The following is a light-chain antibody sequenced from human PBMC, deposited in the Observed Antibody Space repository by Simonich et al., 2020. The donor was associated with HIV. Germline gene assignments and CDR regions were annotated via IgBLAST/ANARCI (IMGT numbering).Light chain of an antibody. J-gene: IGKJ4*01. CDR3: QQFYTSVVT. CDR2: WAS. V-gene: IGKV4-1*01. Sequence: DIVMTQSPDSLAVSLGERATINCKSSQSVLYSSNNKNYLAWYQQKPGQPPKLLIYWASTRESGVPDRFSGSGSGTDFTLTISSLQPEDFATYYCQQFYTSVVTFGGGTKVEI. CDR1: QSVLYSSNNKNY.